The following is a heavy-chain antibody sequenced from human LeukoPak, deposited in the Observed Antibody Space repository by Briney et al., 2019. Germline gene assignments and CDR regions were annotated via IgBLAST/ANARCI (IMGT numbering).Heavy chain of an antibody. J-gene: IGHJ4*02. Sequence: GGSLRLSCAASGFTFSSYAMHWVRQAPGKGLEWVAVISYDGSNKYYADSVKGRFTISRDNSKNTLYLQMNSLRAGDTAVYYCARGGIAAAGVFDYWGQGTLVTVSS. CDR1: GFTFSSYA. D-gene: IGHD6-13*01. CDR3: ARGGIAAAGVFDY. V-gene: IGHV3-30*01. CDR2: ISYDGSNK.